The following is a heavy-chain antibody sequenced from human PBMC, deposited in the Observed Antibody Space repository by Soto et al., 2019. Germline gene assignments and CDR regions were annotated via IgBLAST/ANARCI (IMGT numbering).Heavy chain of an antibody. J-gene: IGHJ5*02. V-gene: IGHV5-10-1*01. D-gene: IGHD2-2*01. CDR2: IDPSDSYT. CDR1: GYSFTSYW. Sequence: EVQLVQSGAEVKKPGESLRISCKGSGYSFTSYWISWVRQMPGKGLEWMGRIDPSDSYTNYSPSFQGHVTISADKSTSNAYLQWSSLKASDTAMYYCARHCSSTSCYVKNWFDPWGQGTLVTVSS. CDR3: ARHCSSTSCYVKNWFDP.